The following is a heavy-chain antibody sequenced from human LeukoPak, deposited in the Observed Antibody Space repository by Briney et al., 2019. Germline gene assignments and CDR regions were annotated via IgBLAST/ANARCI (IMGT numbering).Heavy chain of an antibody. D-gene: IGHD4-17*01. V-gene: IGHV3-74*01. CDR1: GFTFSSYW. CDR3: ARDEDGDYYLNY. Sequence: PGGSLRLSCAASGFTFSSYWMHWVRHAPGKGLVWVSRINSNGSSTSYANSVKGRFTISRDNAKNTLYLQMNSLRAEDTAVYYCARDEDGDYYLNYWGQGTLVTVSS. J-gene: IGHJ4*02. CDR2: INSNGSST.